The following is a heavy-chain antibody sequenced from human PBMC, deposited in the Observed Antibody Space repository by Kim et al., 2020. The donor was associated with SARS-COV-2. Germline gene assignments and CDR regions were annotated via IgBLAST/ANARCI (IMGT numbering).Heavy chain of an antibody. CDR3: VHNAI. CDR2: IKEDGSKK. CDR1: GFTFSAYW. V-gene: IGHV3-7*03. J-gene: IGHJ1*01. Sequence: GGSLRLSCAASGFTFSAYWMSWVRQTPGKGLEWVANIKEDGSKKYYVDSVKGRFTISRDNAKNSLYLQMDSLTAEDTAVYWWVHNAIWGQGILVTVSS. D-gene: IGHD1-1*01.